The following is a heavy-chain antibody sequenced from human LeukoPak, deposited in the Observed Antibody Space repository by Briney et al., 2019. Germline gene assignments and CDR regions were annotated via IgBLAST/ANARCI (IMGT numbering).Heavy chain of an antibody. V-gene: IGHV1-18*01. Sequence: GASVKVSCKASGYTFTSYGISWARQAPGQGLEWMGWISAYNGNTNYAQKLQGRVTMTTDTSTSTAYMELRSLRSDDTAVYYCARDRGLRGSWGHARDFDYWGQGTLVTVSS. CDR3: ARDRGLRGSWGHARDFDY. J-gene: IGHJ4*02. D-gene: IGHD6-13*01. CDR1: GYTFTSYG. CDR2: ISAYNGNT.